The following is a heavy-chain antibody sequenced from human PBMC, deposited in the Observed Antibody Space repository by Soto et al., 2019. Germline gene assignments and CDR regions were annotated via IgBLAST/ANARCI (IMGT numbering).Heavy chain of an antibody. J-gene: IGHJ4*02. CDR3: ARWVDGGYYFDY. Sequence: QVQLQESGPGLVKPSQTLSLTCTVSGGSISSGGYYWSWIRQHPGKGLEWIGYIYYSGSTYYNPSLKSRVTVPVDSSKNQFSLKLSSVTAADTAVYYCARWVDGGYYFDYWGQGILDTVSS. V-gene: IGHV4-31*03. CDR2: IYYSGST. CDR1: GGSISSGGYY.